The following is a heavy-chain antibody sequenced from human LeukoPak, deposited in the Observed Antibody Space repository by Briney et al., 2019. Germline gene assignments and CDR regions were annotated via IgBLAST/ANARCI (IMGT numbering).Heavy chain of an antibody. D-gene: IGHD2-2*01. V-gene: IGHV1-18*01. CDR1: GYTFKTYG. CDR3: AKEIIPAALTGAYGMDV. J-gene: IGHJ6*02. CDR2: FSIYHGNT. Sequence: ASVKVSCKASGYTFKTYGISWGRQAPGQGLGWMGWFSIYHGNTNYAQTFQGRVTMTTDTSTSTAYMELRTLRSDDTGVYYCAKEIIPAALTGAYGMDVWGQGTTVTVSS.